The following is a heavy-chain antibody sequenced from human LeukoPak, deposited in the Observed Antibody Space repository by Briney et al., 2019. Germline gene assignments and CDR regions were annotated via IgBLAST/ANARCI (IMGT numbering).Heavy chain of an antibody. V-gene: IGHV3-7*01. Sequence: GGSLTLSCAASGFTLRNFWMGWVRRAPEEGREWVANTRPDGSAEYYADSVKGRFTTSRDNANNSLYLQMNSLRAEDTAVYYCARDGGLNTYFDYWGQGTLVTVSS. CDR3: ARDGGLNTYFDY. CDR2: TRPDGSAE. CDR1: GFTLRNFW. D-gene: IGHD2-15*01. J-gene: IGHJ4*02.